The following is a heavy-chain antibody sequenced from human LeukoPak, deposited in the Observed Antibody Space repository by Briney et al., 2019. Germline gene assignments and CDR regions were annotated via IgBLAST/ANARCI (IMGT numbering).Heavy chain of an antibody. CDR3: ARSYYDFWSGYHYAFDI. V-gene: IGHV4-39*01. D-gene: IGHD3-3*01. CDR1: GGSISSSSYY. CDR2: IYYSGST. Sequence: QASETLSLTCTVYGGSISSSSYYWGWIRQPPGKGLEWIGSIYYSGSTYYNPSLKSRVTISVDTSKNQFSLKLSSVTAADTAVYYCARSYYDFWSGYHYAFDIWGQGTMVTVSS. J-gene: IGHJ3*02.